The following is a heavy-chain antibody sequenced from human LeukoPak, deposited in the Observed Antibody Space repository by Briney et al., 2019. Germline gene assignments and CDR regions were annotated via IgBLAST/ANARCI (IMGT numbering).Heavy chain of an antibody. Sequence: SETLSLTCTVSGGSISSYYWSWIRQPPGKGLEWIGYIYYSGSTNYNPSLKSRVTISVDTSKNQFSLKLSSVTAADTAVYYCARSLWFGELSRFDPWGQGTLVTVSS. CDR1: GGSISSYY. D-gene: IGHD3-10*01. J-gene: IGHJ5*02. CDR3: ARSLWFGELSRFDP. CDR2: IYYSGST. V-gene: IGHV4-59*08.